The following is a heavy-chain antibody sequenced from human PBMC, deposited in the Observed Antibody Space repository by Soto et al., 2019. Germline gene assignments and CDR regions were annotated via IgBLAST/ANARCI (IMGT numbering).Heavy chain of an antibody. CDR1: GFTFDVSI. J-gene: IGHJ6*01. CDR2: ISWDGGST. V-gene: IGHV3-43*01. Sequence: GGSLRLSCAASGFTFDVSIMPWVRQAPGKGLEWVSLISWDGGSTYYADSVKGRFTISRDNSKNSLYLQMNSLRTEDTALYYCAKVLRLQYYGMGVWGQGTTVTVSS. CDR3: AKVLRLQYYGMGV. D-gene: IGHD4-4*01.